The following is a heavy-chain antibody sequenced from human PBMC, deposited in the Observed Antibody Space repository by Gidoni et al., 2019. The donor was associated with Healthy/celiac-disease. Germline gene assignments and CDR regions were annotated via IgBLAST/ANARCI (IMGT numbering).Heavy chain of an antibody. CDR3: ARDGEYSSSSILSYYYYGMDV. J-gene: IGHJ6*02. CDR1: GFTFSDYY. V-gene: IGHV3-11*01. D-gene: IGHD6-6*01. CDR2: ISSSGSTI. Sequence: QVQLVESGGGLVKPGGSLRLSCAASGFTFSDYYMSWLRQAPGKGLELVSYISSSGSTIYYADSVKGRFTISRDNAKNSLYLQMNSLRAEDTAVYYCARDGEYSSSSILSYYYYGMDVWGQGTTVTVSS.